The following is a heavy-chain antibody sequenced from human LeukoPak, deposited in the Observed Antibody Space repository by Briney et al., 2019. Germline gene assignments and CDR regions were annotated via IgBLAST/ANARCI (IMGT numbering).Heavy chain of an antibody. Sequence: SETLSLTCTVSGGSISSSSYYWGWIRQPPGMGLEWIGFVYYSGSTNYNPSLKSRVTISVDTSKNQFSLKLSSVTAADTAVYYCARAKPPKGVWFDPWGQGTLVTVSS. V-gene: IGHV4-61*05. CDR1: GGSISSSSYY. CDR3: ARAKPPKGVWFDP. CDR2: VYYSGST. D-gene: IGHD1-14*01. J-gene: IGHJ5*02.